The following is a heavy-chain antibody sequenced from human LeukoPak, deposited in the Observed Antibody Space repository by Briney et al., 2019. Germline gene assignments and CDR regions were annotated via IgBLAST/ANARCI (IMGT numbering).Heavy chain of an antibody. D-gene: IGHD2-15*01. V-gene: IGHV1-2*02. CDR2: INPNSGGT. Sequence: ASVKVSCKASGYIFTAYYIHWLRPAPGQGLEWMGWINPNSGGTSFALNFQGRVTLTRDTSISTVYMELSRLRSDDTAVYYCARDLSGGALGAFDIWGQGTMVTVSS. CDR1: GYIFTAYY. J-gene: IGHJ3*02. CDR3: ARDLSGGALGAFDI.